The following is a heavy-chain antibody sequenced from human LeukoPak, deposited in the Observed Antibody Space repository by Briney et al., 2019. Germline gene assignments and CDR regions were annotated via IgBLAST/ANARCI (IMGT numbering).Heavy chain of an antibody. V-gene: IGHV3-30*18. J-gene: IGHJ4*02. D-gene: IGHD3-16*01. CDR3: AKSGEWGPTLWGEFDY. CDR2: ISYDGSNK. Sequence: GGALRLSCAASGFAFSSYGVHGFRQAPGEVLEWVAVISYDGSNKYYADSVKGRFTISRDNSKTTLYLQMTSLRAEDTAVYYCAKSGEWGPTLWGEFDYWGQGTLVTAS. CDR1: GFAFSSYG.